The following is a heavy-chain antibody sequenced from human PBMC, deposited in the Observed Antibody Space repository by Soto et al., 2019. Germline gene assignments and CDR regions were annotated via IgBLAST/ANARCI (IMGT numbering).Heavy chain of an antibody. CDR3: AREGVEMATIAYFDY. V-gene: IGHV1-69*13. J-gene: IGHJ4*02. Sequence: SSVKVSCKASGGTFSSSAISWVRQAPGQGLEWMGGIIPIFGTANYAQKFQGRVTITADESTSTAYMEPSSLRSEDTAVYYCAREGVEMATIAYFDYWGQGALVTASS. CDR1: GGTFSSSA. CDR2: IIPIFGTA. D-gene: IGHD5-12*01.